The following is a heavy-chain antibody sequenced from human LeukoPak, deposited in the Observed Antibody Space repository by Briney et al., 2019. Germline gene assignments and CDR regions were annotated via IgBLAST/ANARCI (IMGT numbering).Heavy chain of an antibody. V-gene: IGHV3-23*01. D-gene: IGHD6-13*01. CDR2: ISGSGTGT. Sequence: GGSLRLSCAASGFTFSSYAMSWVRQAPGKGLEWVSGISGSGTGTYYADSVKGRFTISRDNSKNTLYLQMNSLRAEDTAVYYCSYQLPYSSSWSFDHWGQGTSVTVSS. CDR3: SYQLPYSSSWSFDH. J-gene: IGHJ4*02. CDR1: GFTFSSYA.